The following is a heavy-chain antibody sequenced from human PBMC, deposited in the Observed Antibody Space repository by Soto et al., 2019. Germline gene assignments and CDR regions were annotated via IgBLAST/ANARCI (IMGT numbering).Heavy chain of an antibody. CDR3: ARLPYDFWSGSFSYYYGMDV. V-gene: IGHV3-48*03. D-gene: IGHD3-3*01. CDR1: GGSISSSN. CDR2: ISSSGSTI. J-gene: IGHJ6*02. Sequence: VQLQESGPGLVKPSGTLSLTCAVSGGSISSSNWWSWVRQPPGKGLEWVSYISSSGSTIYYADSVKGRFTISRDNAKNSLYLQMNSLRAEDTAVYYCARLPYDFWSGSFSYYYGMDVWGQGTTVTVSS.